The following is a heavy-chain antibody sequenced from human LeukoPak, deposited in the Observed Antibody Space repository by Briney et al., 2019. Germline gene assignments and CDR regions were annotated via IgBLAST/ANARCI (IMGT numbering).Heavy chain of an antibody. D-gene: IGHD4-11*01. V-gene: IGHV3-33*01. J-gene: IGHJ1*01. CDR1: GFTFSSYG. Sequence: PGTSLRLSCAASGFTFSSYGMHWVRQAPGKGLEWVAVIWYDGSNKYYADSVKGRFTISRDNPKNTLYLQMNSLRVEDTAVYHCARGLDLGYFQRWGQGTLVTVSS. CDR3: ARGLDLGYFQR. CDR2: IWYDGSNK.